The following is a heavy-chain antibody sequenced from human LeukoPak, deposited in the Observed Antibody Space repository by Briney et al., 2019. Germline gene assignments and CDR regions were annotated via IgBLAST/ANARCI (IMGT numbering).Heavy chain of an antibody. D-gene: IGHD5-24*01. J-gene: IGHJ4*02. CDR3: ARVAGSTMRYFDY. CDR2: IYYSGST. V-gene: IGHV4-59*01. CDR1: GASISSYY. Sequence: SETLSLTCTVSGASISSYYWSRIRQPPGKGLECIGYIYYSGSTNYNPSLKSRVSISVDTSKNQFSLKLNSVTAADTAVYYCARVAGSTMRYFDYWGQGTLVTVSS.